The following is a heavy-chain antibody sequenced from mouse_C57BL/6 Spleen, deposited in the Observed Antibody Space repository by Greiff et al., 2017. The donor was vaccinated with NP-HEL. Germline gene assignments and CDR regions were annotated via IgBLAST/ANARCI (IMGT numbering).Heavy chain of an antibody. CDR3: ARRAGTRYYAMDY. CDR2: IDPSDSET. J-gene: IGHJ4*01. CDR1: GYTFTSYW. Sequence: VQLQQSGAELVRPGSSVKLSCKASGYTFTSYWMHWVKQRPIQGLEWIGNIDPSDSETHYNQKFKDKATLTVDKSSSKAYMQLSSLTSEDSAVYYCARRAGTRYYAMDYWGQGTSVTVSS. D-gene: IGHD4-1*01. V-gene: IGHV1-52*01.